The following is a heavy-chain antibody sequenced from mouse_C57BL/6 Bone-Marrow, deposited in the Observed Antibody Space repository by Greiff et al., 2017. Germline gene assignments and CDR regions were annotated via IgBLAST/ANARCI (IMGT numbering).Heavy chain of an antibody. V-gene: IGHV1-69*01. Sequence: VQLQQPGAELVMPGASVKLSCKASGYTFTSYWMHWVKQRPGQGLEWIGEIDPSDSYTNYNQKFKGKSTLTVDKYSSTAYMHLSSLTSEDSAVYYCATVLLRFYAMDYWGQGTSVTVSS. D-gene: IGHD1-1*01. CDR3: ATVLLRFYAMDY. CDR2: IDPSDSYT. CDR1: GYTFTSYW. J-gene: IGHJ4*01.